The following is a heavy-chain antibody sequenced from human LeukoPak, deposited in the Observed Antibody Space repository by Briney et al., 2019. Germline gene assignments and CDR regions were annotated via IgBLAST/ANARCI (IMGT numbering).Heavy chain of an antibody. J-gene: IGHJ4*02. D-gene: IGHD5/OR15-5a*01. CDR2: ISSSSSTI. CDR1: GFTFSSYS. Sequence: TGGSLRLSCAASGFTFSSYSMNWVRQAPGKGLEWVSYISSSSSTIYYADSVKGRFTISRDNAKNSLYLQMNSLRAEDTAVYYCARVPDSTQGYWGQGTLVTVSS. V-gene: IGHV3-48*01. CDR3: ARVPDSTQGY.